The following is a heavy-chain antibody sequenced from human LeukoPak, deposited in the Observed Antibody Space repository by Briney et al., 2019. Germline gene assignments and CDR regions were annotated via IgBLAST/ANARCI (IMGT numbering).Heavy chain of an antibody. CDR1: GGTFSSYA. CDR3: AREYCSGGSCHYYYYYYMDV. D-gene: IGHD2-15*01. V-gene: IGHV1-69*05. CDR2: IIPIFGTA. Sequence: ASVKVSCKASGGTFSSYAISWVRQAPGQGLEWMGRIIPIFGTANYAQKFQGRVTITTDESTSTAYMELSSLRSEDTAVYYCAREYCSGGSCHYYYYYYMDVCGKGTTVTVSS. J-gene: IGHJ6*03.